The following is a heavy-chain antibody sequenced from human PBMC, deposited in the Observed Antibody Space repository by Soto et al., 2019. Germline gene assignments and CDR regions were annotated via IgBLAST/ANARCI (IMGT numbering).Heavy chain of an antibody. CDR3: ARTLNTKIKIAVAGPYFDY. Sequence: GGSLRLSCAESGFTFSSYGMHWVRQAPGKGLEWVAVIWYDGSNKYYADSVKGRFTISRDNSKNTLYLQMNSLRAEDTAVYYCARTLNTKIKIAVAGPYFDYWGQGTLVTVSS. V-gene: IGHV3-33*01. CDR1: GFTFSSYG. D-gene: IGHD6-19*01. CDR2: IWYDGSNK. J-gene: IGHJ4*02.